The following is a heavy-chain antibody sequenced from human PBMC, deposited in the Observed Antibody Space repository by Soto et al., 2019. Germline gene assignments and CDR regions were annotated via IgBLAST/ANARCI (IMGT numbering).Heavy chain of an antibody. D-gene: IGHD2-2*02. CDR2: ISGSGGST. Sequence: VQLVESGGGVVQPGRSLRLSCAASGFTFSSYAMSWVRQAPGKGLEWVSAISGSGGSTYYADSVKGRFTISRDNSKNTLYLQMNSLRAEDTAVYYCAGSPRYCSSTSCYTPYYYYGMDVWGQGTTVTVSS. CDR1: GFTFSSYA. CDR3: AGSPRYCSSTSCYTPYYYYGMDV. V-gene: IGHV3-23*04. J-gene: IGHJ6*02.